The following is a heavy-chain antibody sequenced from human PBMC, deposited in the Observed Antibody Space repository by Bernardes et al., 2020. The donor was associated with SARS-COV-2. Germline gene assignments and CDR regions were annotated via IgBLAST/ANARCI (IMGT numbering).Heavy chain of an antibody. D-gene: IGHD5-18*01. J-gene: IGHJ5*02. CDR2: ISADSGTT. V-gene: IGHV1-18*01. CDR1: GYTFTSYG. CDR3: ATVVGYSYGGGWFDP. Sequence: AAGKVSCKASGYTFTSYGISWVRQAPGQGLEWMGWISADSGTTAYAQKIQGRVTMTTDTSTSTAYMELRSLRSDDTAVYYCATVVGYSYGGGWFDPWGQGTLVTVSS.